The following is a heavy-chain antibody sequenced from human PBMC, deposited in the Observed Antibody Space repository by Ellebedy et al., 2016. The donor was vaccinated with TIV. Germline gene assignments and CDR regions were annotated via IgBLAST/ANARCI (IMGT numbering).Heavy chain of an antibody. CDR1: GFTFSSST. Sequence: GGSLRLXXAASGFTFSSSTMHWVRQAPGWGLDWVAGISFDGRAVHYADSVKGRLTISRDNSKNTLSLQMNSLRGEDSAIYYCARGPYSSGHCDAFDVWGRGTAVTVSS. D-gene: IGHD6-19*01. V-gene: IGHV3-30*04. J-gene: IGHJ3*01. CDR3: ARGPYSSGHCDAFDV. CDR2: ISFDGRAV.